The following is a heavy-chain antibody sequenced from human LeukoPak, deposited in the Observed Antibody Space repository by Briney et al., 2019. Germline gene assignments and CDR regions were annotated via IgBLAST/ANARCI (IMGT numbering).Heavy chain of an antibody. CDR3: AKPVTGSIFDY. D-gene: IGHD6-19*01. CDR2: TTHSGITT. CDR1: GFSFTDFD. J-gene: IGHJ4*02. Sequence: GGSLRLSCTASGFSFTDFDMNWVRQAPGKGLEWVSHTTHSGITTHYADSVKGRLTISRDNSKSTLYLQMNSLRAEDTAVYYCAKPVTGSIFDYWGRGTLVTVSS. V-gene: IGHV3-23*01.